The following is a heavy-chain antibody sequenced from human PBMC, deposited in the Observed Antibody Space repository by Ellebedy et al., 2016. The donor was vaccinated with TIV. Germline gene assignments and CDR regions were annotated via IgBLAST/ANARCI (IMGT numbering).Heavy chain of an antibody. Sequence: GESLKISXAASGFTFSSYSMNWVRQAPGKGLEWVSSISSSSSYIYYADSVKGRFTISRDNAKNSLYLQMNSLRAEDTAVYYCARDGGGDVVVPAATRENAFDSWGQGTMVTVSS. CDR3: ARDGGGDVVVPAATRENAFDS. V-gene: IGHV3-21*01. CDR2: ISSSSSYI. CDR1: GFTFSSYS. D-gene: IGHD2-2*01. J-gene: IGHJ3*02.